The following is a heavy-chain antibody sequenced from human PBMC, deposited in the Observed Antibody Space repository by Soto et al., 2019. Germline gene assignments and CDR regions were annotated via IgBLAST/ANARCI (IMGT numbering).Heavy chain of an antibody. V-gene: IGHV4-39*01. J-gene: IGHJ5*02. CDR3: ARLFLAAAARLVGWFDP. Sequence: SETLSLTCTVSGGSISSSSYYWGWIRQPPGKGLEWIGSIYYSGSTYYNPSLKSRVTISVDTSKNQFSLKLSSVTAADTAVYYCARLFLAAAARLVGWFDPWGQGTLVTVSS. CDR2: IYYSGST. CDR1: GGSISSSSYY. D-gene: IGHD6-13*01.